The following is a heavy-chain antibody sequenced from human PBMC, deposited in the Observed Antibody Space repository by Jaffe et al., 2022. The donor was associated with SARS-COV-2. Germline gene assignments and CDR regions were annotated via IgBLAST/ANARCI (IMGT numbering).Heavy chain of an antibody. CDR1: GFSFTTFS. V-gene: IGHV3-21*02. CDR2: ISGSSTYT. CDR3: ARDQQVYYYYYMDV. Sequence: EVQLVESGGGLVKPGGSLRLSCAASGFSFTTFSMNWVRQAPGKGLEWVSSISGSSTYTYYADSVKGRFTISRDNAKNSLYLQMNSLRAEDTAVYYCARDQQVYYYYYMDVWGKGTTVTVSS. J-gene: IGHJ6*03.